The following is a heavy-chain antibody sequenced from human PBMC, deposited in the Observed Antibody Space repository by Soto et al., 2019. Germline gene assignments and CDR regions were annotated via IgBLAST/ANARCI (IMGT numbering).Heavy chain of an antibody. Sequence: ASVKVSCKASGYTFTGYYMHWVRQAPGQGLEWMGWINPNSGGTNYAQKFQGRVTMTRDTSTSTVYMELSSLRSEDTAVYYCARVRGRIMITFGGVGGAFDIWGQGTMVTVSS. D-gene: IGHD3-16*01. CDR3: ARVRGRIMITFGGVGGAFDI. J-gene: IGHJ3*02. V-gene: IGHV1-2*02. CDR1: GYTFTGYY. CDR2: INPNSGGT.